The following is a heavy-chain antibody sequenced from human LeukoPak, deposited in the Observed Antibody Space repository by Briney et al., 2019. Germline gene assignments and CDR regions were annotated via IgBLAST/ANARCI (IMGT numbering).Heavy chain of an antibody. CDR1: GYAFSSHS. V-gene: IGHV1-18*01. Sequence: ASVKVSCTASGYAFSSHSINWVRQAPGQGLEWMGWISGDNVNTNYAPKFQGGLTMSTDTSTTTAYMELRALRSDDTAVYYCAKNNGSNSGWSWFDPWGQGTLVTVSS. D-gene: IGHD1-1*01. CDR2: ISGDNVNT. J-gene: IGHJ5*02. CDR3: AKNNGSNSGWSWFDP.